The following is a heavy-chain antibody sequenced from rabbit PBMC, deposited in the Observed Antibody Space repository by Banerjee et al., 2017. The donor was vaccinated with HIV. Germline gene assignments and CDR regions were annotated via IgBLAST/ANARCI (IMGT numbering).Heavy chain of an antibody. CDR3: VRGDDDYPTYFNL. CDR1: GFDFSSSYY. Sequence: QSLEESGGDLVKPGASLTLTCTASGFDFSSSYYMCWVRQAPGKGLEWIACIYGGFSGSTYYASWAKGRFTISKTSSTTVTLQMTSLTAADTATYFCVRGDDDYPTYFNLWGQGTLVTVS. J-gene: IGHJ4*01. V-gene: IGHV1S40*01. D-gene: IGHD2-1*01. CDR2: IYGGFSGST.